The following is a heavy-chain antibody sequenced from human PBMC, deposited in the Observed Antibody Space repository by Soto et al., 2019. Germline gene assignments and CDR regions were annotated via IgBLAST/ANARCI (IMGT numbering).Heavy chain of an antibody. CDR3: ARVSGSYSNYHYGMDG. D-gene: IGHD1-26*01. J-gene: IGHJ6*04. CDR1: GGSISSGGYY. CDR2: IDYSGST. V-gene: IGHV4-31*03. Sequence: PSETLSLTCTVSGGSISSGGYYWSWIRQHPGKGLEWIGYIDYSGSTYYNPSLKSRVTISVDTSKNQFSLKLSSVTAPDTAVFYRARVSGSYSNYHYGMDGCDKRTRFSVAS.